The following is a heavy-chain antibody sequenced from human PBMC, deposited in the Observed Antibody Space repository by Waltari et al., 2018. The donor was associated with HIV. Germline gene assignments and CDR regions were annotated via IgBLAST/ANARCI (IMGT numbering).Heavy chain of an antibody. Sequence: EVQLVESGGGLVQPGGSLRLSCAASGFTFSSYCMSWVRQAPGKGLEWVANIKQDGSEKYYVDSVKGRFTISRDNAQNSLYLQMNSLRAEDTAVYYCARVRVRSSSSYYWYFDLWGRGTLVTV. J-gene: IGHJ2*01. CDR3: ARVRVRSSSSYYWYFDL. CDR2: IKQDGSEK. D-gene: IGHD2-2*01. V-gene: IGHV3-7*01. CDR1: GFTFSSYC.